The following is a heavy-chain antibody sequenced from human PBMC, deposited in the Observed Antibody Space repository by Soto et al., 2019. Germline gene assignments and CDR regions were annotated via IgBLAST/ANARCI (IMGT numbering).Heavy chain of an antibody. CDR2: IWYDGSNK. Sequence: GGSLRLSCAASGFTFSSYGMHWVRQAPGKGLEWVAVIWYDGSNKYYADSVKGRFTISRDNSKNTLYLQMNSLRAEDTAVYYCARPPVPAAIFAFDIWGQGTMVTVSS. D-gene: IGHD2-2*01. CDR1: GFTFSSYG. V-gene: IGHV3-33*01. CDR3: ARPPVPAAIFAFDI. J-gene: IGHJ3*02.